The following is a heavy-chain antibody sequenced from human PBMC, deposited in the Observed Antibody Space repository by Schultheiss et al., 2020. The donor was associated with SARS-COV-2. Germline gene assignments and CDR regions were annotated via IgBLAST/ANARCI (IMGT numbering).Heavy chain of an antibody. CDR1: GGTFSSYA. Sequence: SCKASGGTFSSYAMSWVRQAPGKGLEWVSAISGSGGSTYYADSVKGRFTISRDNAKNSLYLQMNSLRAEDTAVYYCASNSYATTYYFDYWGQGTLVTVSS. V-gene: IGHV3-23*01. J-gene: IGHJ4*02. CDR3: ASNSYATTYYFDY. D-gene: IGHD5-18*01. CDR2: ISGSGGST.